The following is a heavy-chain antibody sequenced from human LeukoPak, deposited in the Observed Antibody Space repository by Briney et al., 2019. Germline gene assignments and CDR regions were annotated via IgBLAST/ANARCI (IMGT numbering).Heavy chain of an antibody. D-gene: IGHD6-13*01. J-gene: IGHJ6*02. Sequence: ASVKVSCKASGYTFTSYGISWVRQAPGQGLEWMGWISAYNGNTDYAQKLQGRVTMTTDTSTSTAYMELRSLRSDDTAVYYCAKHSSSYHYGMDVWGQGTTVTVSS. V-gene: IGHV1-18*01. CDR1: GYTFTSYG. CDR2: ISAYNGNT. CDR3: AKHSSSYHYGMDV.